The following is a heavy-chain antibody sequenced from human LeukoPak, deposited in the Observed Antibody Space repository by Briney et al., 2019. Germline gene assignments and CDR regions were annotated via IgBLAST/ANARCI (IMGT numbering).Heavy chain of an antibody. CDR2: LYHSGST. V-gene: IGHV4-61*01. J-gene: IGHJ4*02. Sequence: KPSETLSLTCTVSGGSINISNYYWSWIRQPPGKGLEWIGYLYHSGSTNYNPSLKSRVSMPIDTSRNQFSLRLSSVTAADTALYYCARRDGPFDFWGQGTLVSVSS. D-gene: IGHD5-24*01. CDR1: GGSINISNYY. CDR3: ARRDGPFDF.